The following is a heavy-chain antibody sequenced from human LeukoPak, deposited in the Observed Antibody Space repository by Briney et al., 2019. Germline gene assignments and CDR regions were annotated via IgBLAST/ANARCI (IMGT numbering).Heavy chain of an antibody. V-gene: IGHV3-9*01. J-gene: IGHJ4*02. CDR2: ISWNSGSI. Sequence: PGRSLRLSCAASGFTFDDYAMHWVRQAPGKGLEGVSGISWNSGSIGYADSVKGRFTISRDNAKNSLYLQMNSLRAEDTALYYCASIAVAGSSSDYWGQGTLVTVSS. CDR1: GFTFDDYA. D-gene: IGHD6-19*01. CDR3: ASIAVAGSSSDY.